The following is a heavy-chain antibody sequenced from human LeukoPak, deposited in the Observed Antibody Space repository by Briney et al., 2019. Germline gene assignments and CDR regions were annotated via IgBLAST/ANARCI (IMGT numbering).Heavy chain of an antibody. Sequence: SETLSLTCTVSGGSISSYYWSWIRQPPGKGLEWIGYIYYSGSTNYNPSLKSRVTISVDTSKNQFSLKLSSVTAADTAVYYCARDGSGSYYWFDLWGQGTLVTVSS. CDR1: GGSISSYY. CDR2: IYYSGST. D-gene: IGHD3-10*01. V-gene: IGHV4-59*12. J-gene: IGHJ5*02. CDR3: ARDGSGSYYWFDL.